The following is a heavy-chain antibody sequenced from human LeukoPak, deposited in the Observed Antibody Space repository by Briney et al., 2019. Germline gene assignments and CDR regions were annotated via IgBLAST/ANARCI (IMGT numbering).Heavy chain of an antibody. CDR3: TTEGTFGSGY. J-gene: IGHJ4*02. D-gene: IGHD3-10*01. CDR1: GFTFSSYS. V-gene: IGHV3-48*04. Sequence: GGSLRLSCAASGFTFSSYSMNWVRQAPGKGLEWVSYISSGSSAIYYAHSVRGRFTISRDNAKNSLYLQMDSLRAEDTAVYYCTTEGTFGSGYWGQGTLVTVSS. CDR2: ISSGSSAI.